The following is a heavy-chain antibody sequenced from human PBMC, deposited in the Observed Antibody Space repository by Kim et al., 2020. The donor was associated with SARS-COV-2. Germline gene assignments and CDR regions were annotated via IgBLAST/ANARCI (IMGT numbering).Heavy chain of an antibody. CDR3: ARSPTYYYDSSGYYWAYWYFDL. Sequence: ASVKVSCKASGYTFTSYDINWVRQATGQGLEWMGWMNPNSGNTGYAQKFQGRVTMTRNTSISTAYMELSSLRSEDTAVYYCARSPTYYYDSSGYYWAYWYFDLWGRGTLVTVSS. CDR1: GYTFTSYD. V-gene: IGHV1-8*01. CDR2: MNPNSGNT. J-gene: IGHJ2*01. D-gene: IGHD3-22*01.